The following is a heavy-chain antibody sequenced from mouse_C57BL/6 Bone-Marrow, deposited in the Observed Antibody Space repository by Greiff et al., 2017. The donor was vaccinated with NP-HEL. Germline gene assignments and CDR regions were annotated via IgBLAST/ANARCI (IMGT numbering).Heavy chain of an antibody. D-gene: IGHD3-2*02. CDR3: ARGDSSGYVGYAMDY. CDR1: GYAFTNYL. Sequence: QVQLQQSGAELVRPGTSVKVSCKASGYAFTNYLIEWVKQRPGQGLAWIGVINPGSGGTNYNEKFKGKATLTADKSSSTAYMQLSSLTSEDSAVYFCARGDSSGYVGYAMDYWGQGTSVTVSS. V-gene: IGHV1-54*01. CDR2: INPGSGGT. J-gene: IGHJ4*01.